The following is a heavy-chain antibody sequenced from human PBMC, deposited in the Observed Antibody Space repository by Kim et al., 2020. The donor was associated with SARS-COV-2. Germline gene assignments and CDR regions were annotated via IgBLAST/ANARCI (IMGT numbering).Heavy chain of an antibody. CDR1: GASTTTYY. J-gene: IGHJ4*02. CDR3: ARTSNSGSPDY. D-gene: IGHD1-26*01. CDR2: IHHSGRI. V-gene: IGHV4-59*13. Sequence: SETLSLTCTVSGASTTTYYWSWIRQPPGKGLEWIGYIHHSGRINYNPSLKSRVTISLDTSKNQFSLSLNSATAADTARYYCARTSNSGSPDYWGQGTLVTVSS.